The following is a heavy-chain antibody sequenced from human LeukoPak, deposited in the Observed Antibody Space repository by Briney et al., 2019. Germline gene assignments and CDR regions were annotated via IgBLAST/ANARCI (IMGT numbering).Heavy chain of an antibody. CDR3: ARVGFGYDSSDYFDY. J-gene: IGHJ4*02. CDR2: IIPIFGTA. CDR1: GGTFSSYA. Sequence: VKVSCKASGGTFSSYAISWVRQAPGQGLEWMGRIIPIFGTANYAQKFQGRVTITTDESTSTAYMELSSLRSEDTAVYYCARVGFGYDSSDYFDYWGQGTLVTVSS. D-gene: IGHD3-22*01. V-gene: IGHV1-69*05.